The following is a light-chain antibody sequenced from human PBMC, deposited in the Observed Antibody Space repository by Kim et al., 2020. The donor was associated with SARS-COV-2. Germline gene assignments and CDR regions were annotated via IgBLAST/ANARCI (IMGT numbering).Light chain of an antibody. CDR2: GTS. CDR3: QSYDTSLSARV. V-gene: IGLV1-40*01. J-gene: IGLJ3*02. CDR1: STFGAGCA. Sequence: STFGAGCAFQWYRQLPGPAPKLPIQGTSDRPSGVPDRFSGSKSGTSASLAITGLQTEDEADYCCQSYDTSLSARVFGGGTQLTVL.